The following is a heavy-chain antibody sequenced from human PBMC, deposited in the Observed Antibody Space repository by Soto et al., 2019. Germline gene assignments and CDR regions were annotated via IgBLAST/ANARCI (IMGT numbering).Heavy chain of an antibody. J-gene: IGHJ5*02. CDR3: GRDELTGAFT. D-gene: IGHD7-27*01. Sequence: QVQLQESGPGLVKPSQTLSLTCTVSGGSMSSSGHFWTWIRQFPGMGLEWIGYIARSGSTKYNPSLKGRATISADMPENQFSLKLDSVTAADTAVYYCGRDELTGAFTWGQGTLVTVSS. CDR2: IARSGST. CDR1: GGSMSSSGHF. V-gene: IGHV4-31*03.